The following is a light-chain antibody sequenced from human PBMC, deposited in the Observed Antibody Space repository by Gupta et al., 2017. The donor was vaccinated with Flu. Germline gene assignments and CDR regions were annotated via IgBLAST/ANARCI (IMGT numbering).Light chain of an antibody. Sequence: DIVMTQSPDSLAVSLGERATINCKSSQSVLYSSNNKDYLAWYRQKPGRPPELLIYWASTRESGVPDRFTGSGSGTDFTLTISSLQAEDVAAYYCQQYYSTPLTFGQGTKVEIK. J-gene: IGKJ1*01. V-gene: IGKV4-1*01. CDR3: QQYYSTPLT. CDR2: WAS. CDR1: QSVLYSSNNKDY.